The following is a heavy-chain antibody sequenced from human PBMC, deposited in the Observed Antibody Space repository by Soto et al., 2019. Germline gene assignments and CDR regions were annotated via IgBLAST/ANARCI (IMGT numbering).Heavy chain of an antibody. CDR2: ISGSGGST. V-gene: IGHV3-23*01. CDR3: AKEFDFWSGLNWFDP. D-gene: IGHD3-3*01. CDR1: GFTFSSYA. J-gene: IGHJ5*02. Sequence: GGSLRLSCAASGFTFSSYAMSWVRQAPGKGLEWVSAISGSGGSTYYADSVKGRFTISRDNSKNTLYQQMNSLRAEDTAVYYCAKEFDFWSGLNWFDPWGQGTLVTVSS.